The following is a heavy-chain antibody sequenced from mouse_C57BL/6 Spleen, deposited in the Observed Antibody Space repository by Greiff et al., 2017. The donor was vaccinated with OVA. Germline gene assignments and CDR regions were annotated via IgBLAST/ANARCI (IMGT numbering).Heavy chain of an antibody. CDR1: GYTFTEYT. CDR3: ARHEDYYGYYAY. J-gene: IGHJ3*01. CDR2: FYPGSGSI. V-gene: IGHV1-62-2*01. Sequence: QVQLQQSGAELVKPGASVKLSCKASGYTFTEYTIHWVKQRPGQGLEWIGWFYPGSGSIKYNEKFKDKATLTVDNSSSTDYMELSRLTSEDTAVYICARHEDYYGYYAYWGQGTLVTVSA. D-gene: IGHD2-3*01.